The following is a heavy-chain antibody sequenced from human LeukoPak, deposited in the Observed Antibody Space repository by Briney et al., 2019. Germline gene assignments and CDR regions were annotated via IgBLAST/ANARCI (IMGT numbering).Heavy chain of an antibody. CDR1: GGSIRSSTYS. D-gene: IGHD4-17*01. CDR3: ARVRVTTCMDV. J-gene: IGHJ6*02. CDR2: IYYSGST. V-gene: IGHV4-39*07. Sequence: KPSETLSLTCTVSGGSIRSSTYSWGCFRQSPGKGLEWIGNIYYSGSTYYNPSLKSRVTISLDTSKNQFSLKLSSVTAADTAVYYCARVRVTTCMDVWGQGTTVTVSS.